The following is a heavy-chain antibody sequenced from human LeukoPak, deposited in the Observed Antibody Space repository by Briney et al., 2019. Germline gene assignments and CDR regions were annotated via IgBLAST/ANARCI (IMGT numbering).Heavy chain of an antibody. Sequence: GGSLRLSCAVSGFTFINYGMHWVRQAPGKGLEWVAFIQYSGNNKYYADPVKGRFTISRDNSKNTLYLQMNSLRAEDTAVYYCARGHSSSYDYYFDYWGQGTLVTVSS. CDR1: GFTFINYG. CDR3: ARGHSSSYDYYFDY. J-gene: IGHJ4*02. D-gene: IGHD6-13*01. V-gene: IGHV3-30*02. CDR2: IQYSGNNK.